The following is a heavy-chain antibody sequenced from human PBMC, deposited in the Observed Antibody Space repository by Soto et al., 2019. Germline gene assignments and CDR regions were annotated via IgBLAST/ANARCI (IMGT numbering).Heavy chain of an antibody. CDR3: ASMYDFWSGTARGES. V-gene: IGHV1-18*01. CDR2: ISAYNGNT. D-gene: IGHD3-3*01. J-gene: IGHJ4*02. CDR1: GYTFTSYG. Sequence: QVQLVQSGAEVKKPGASVKVSCKASGYTFTSYGISWVRQAPGQGLEWMGWISAYNGNTNYAQKLQGRVTMTTETSTSTAYMELRSLRSDDTAVYYCASMYDFWSGTARGESWGQGTLVTVSS.